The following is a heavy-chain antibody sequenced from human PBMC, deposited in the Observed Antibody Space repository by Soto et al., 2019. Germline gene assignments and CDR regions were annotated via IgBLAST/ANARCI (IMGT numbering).Heavy chain of an antibody. Sequence: GGSLRLSCAASEFTLSCNYLRWVRPPPRKGVEMVSVIYSGGSTYYADSVKGRFTIYRDNSKNTLYLQMNSLRAEDTAVYYCASSGYDSSYWGQGTLVTVSS. CDR2: IYSGGST. D-gene: IGHD3-22*01. J-gene: IGHJ4*02. CDR3: ASSGYDSSY. CDR1: EFTLSCNY. V-gene: IGHV3-53*01.